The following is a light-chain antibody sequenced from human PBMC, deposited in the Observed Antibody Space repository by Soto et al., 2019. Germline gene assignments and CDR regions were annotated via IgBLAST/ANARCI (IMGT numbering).Light chain of an antibody. CDR3: QRYDSLRT. CDR1: QSVRSNF. J-gene: IGKJ1*01. V-gene: IGKV3-20*01. CDR2: GAS. Sequence: IVLTQSPGTLSLSPGERATLFCRASQSVRSNFLAWYQQKPGQAPRLLIYGASNRATGIPDRFSGSGSGTDFTLTITRLEPEDFAMYYCQRYDSLRTFGQGTKVDIK.